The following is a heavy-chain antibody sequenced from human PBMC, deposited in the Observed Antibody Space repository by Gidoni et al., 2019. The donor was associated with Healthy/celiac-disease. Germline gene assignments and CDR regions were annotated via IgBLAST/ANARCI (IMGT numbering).Heavy chain of an antibody. CDR2: IYYSGST. D-gene: IGHD3-10*01. J-gene: IGHJ4*02. Sequence: QLQLQASGPGLVKPSETLSLTCTVSGGSISSSSYYWGWIRQPPGKGLEWIGSIYYSGSTYYNPSLKSRVTISVDTSKNQFSLKLSSVTAADTAVYYWAREYRGYYGSGSQKGGYFDYWGQGTLVTVSS. CDR3: AREYRGYYGSGSQKGGYFDY. CDR1: GGSISSSSYY. V-gene: IGHV4-39*07.